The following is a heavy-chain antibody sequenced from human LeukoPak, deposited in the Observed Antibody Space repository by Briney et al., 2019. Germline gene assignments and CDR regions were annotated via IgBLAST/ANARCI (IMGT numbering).Heavy chain of an antibody. Sequence: GRSLCPSSAASGFSFSDFSMGWVRGAPGKGLEWVANINQDGSENYYVDSVKGRFTISRDNAKKSLYLQMNSLRAEDTAVYYCTKGRGNHYWGQRTLVTVST. D-gene: IGHD3-10*01. V-gene: IGHV3-7*01. CDR3: TKGRGNHY. J-gene: IGHJ4*02. CDR1: GFSFSDFS. CDR2: INQDGSEN.